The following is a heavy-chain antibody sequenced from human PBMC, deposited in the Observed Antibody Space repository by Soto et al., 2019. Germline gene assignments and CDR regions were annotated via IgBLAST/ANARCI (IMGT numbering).Heavy chain of an antibody. D-gene: IGHD5-18*01. CDR3: ARVRGPHVDTAMAAPKNWFDP. CDR2: ISAYNGNT. V-gene: IGHV1-18*01. Sequence: GASVKVSCTASGYTFTSNGSSWVRQAPGQGLEWMGWISAYNGNTNYAQKLQGRVTMTTDTSTSTAYMELRSLRSDDTAVYYCARVRGPHVDTAMAAPKNWFDPWGQGTLVTVSS. J-gene: IGHJ5*02. CDR1: GYTFTSNG.